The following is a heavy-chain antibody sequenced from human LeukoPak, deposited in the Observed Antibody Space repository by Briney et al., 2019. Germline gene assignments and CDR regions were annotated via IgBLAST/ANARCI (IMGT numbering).Heavy chain of an antibody. Sequence: QSGGSLRLSCAASGFTFSDYWMTWVRQAPGKGPGWVANIKQDGSQRYYGDSVRGRFTISRDNAKNSLFLQMNGLRAEDTAVYYCARRGGSSSRRSPIDYWGQGTLVTVSS. V-gene: IGHV3-7*01. CDR1: GFTFSDYW. CDR2: IKQDGSQR. D-gene: IGHD6-6*01. CDR3: ARRGGSSSRRSPIDY. J-gene: IGHJ4*02.